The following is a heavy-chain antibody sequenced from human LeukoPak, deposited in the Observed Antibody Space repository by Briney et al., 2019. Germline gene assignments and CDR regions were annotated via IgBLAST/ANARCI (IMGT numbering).Heavy chain of an antibody. D-gene: IGHD3-22*01. CDR3: ARFYYDSSGYLFDY. CDR2: IYPGDSDT. J-gene: IGHJ4*02. CDR1: GYSFTNYX. Sequence: GESLKISCKGSGYSFTNYXIXWVRQKXGXXXXXXXIIYPGDSDTRYSPSXQXXVXIXADKSISTAYLQWSSLKASDTAMYYCARFYYDSSGYLFDYWGQGTLVTVSS. V-gene: IGHV5-51*01.